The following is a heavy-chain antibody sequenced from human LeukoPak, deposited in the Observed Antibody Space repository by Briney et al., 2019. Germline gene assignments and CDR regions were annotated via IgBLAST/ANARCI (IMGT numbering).Heavy chain of an antibody. CDR1: GYTFTSYD. V-gene: IGHV1-8*01. J-gene: IGHJ4*02. CDR3: ARGWLAETTVVTPYNY. D-gene: IGHD4-23*01. CDR2: MNPNSGNT. Sequence: GASVTVSCTASGYTFTSYDINWVRQATGQGLEWMGWMNPNSGNTGYAQKFQGRVTMTRNTSISTAYMELSSLRSDDTAVYYCARGWLAETTVVTPYNYWGQGTLVTVSS.